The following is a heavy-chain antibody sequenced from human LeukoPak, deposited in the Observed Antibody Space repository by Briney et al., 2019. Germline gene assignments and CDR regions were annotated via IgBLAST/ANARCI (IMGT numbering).Heavy chain of an antibody. V-gene: IGHV4-38-2*02. J-gene: IGHJ5*02. CDR1: GYSISSGYY. CDR2: IYPTGST. D-gene: IGHD6-13*01. CDR3: ARAYSSSWYWDWFDP. Sequence: PSETLSLTCTVSGYSISSGYYWGWIRQPPGKGLEWIGNIYPTGSTYYNPSLKSRVTISVDTSKNQFSLKVSSVSAADTAVYYCARAYSSSWYWDWFDPWGQGTLVTVSS.